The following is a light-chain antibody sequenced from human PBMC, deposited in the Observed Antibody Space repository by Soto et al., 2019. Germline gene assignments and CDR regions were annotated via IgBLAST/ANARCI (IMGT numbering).Light chain of an antibody. J-gene: IGLJ7*01. CDR1: TGAVTSGHY. CDR3: LFYHSGAPPV. CDR2: DTS. V-gene: IGLV7-46*01. Sequence: QAVVTQEPSLTVSPGGTVTLTCGSSTGAVTSGHYPYWFQQKPGQAPRTLIYDTSNKESWTPARFSGSLLGGKAALTLSGAQPEDEAEYSCLFYHSGAPPVFGGGTQLTVL.